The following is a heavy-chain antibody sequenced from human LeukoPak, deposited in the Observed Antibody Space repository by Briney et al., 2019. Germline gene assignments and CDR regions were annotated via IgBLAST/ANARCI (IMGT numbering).Heavy chain of an antibody. CDR2: INPNSGGT. CDR3: ARVPRYCSSTSCRYFDI. V-gene: IGHV1-2*02. CDR1: GHTFTGYY. J-gene: IGHJ3*02. D-gene: IGHD2-2*01. Sequence: ASVKVSCKASGHTFTGYYMHWVRQAPGQGLEWMGWINPNSGGTNYAQKFQGRVTMTRDTSISTAYMELSRLRSDDTAVYYCARVPRYCSSTSCRYFDIWGQGTMVTVSS.